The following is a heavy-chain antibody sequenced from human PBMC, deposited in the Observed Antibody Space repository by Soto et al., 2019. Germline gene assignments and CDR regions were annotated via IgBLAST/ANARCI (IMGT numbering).Heavy chain of an antibody. D-gene: IGHD3-3*01. V-gene: IGHV1-3*01. CDR1: GYTFTSHT. CDR2: IIVSNGSP. CDR3: AREPEDGVPGDY. Sequence: QVQLVQSGAEVKEPGASVRVSCKASGYTFTSHTLHWARQAPGPGLEWMGWIIVSNGSPRYAPQFQGRVTFGRDTSATTAYMELSSLTSEDTAVYYCAREPEDGVPGDYWGQGTLVVVSS. J-gene: IGHJ4*02.